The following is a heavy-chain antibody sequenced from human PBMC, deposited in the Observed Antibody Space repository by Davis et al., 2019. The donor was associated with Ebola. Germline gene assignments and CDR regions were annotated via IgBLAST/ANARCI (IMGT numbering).Heavy chain of an antibody. D-gene: IGHD6-6*01. V-gene: IGHV3-7*03. CDR2: IKQDGSEK. CDR3: AKGASSIAARPVDY. J-gene: IGHJ4*02. Sequence: GESLKISCAASGFTFSSYWMSWVRQAPGKGLEWVANIKQDGSEKYYVDSVKGRFTISRDNAKNSLYLQMNSLRAEDTAVYYCAKGASSIAARPVDYWGQGTLVTVSS. CDR1: GFTFSSYW.